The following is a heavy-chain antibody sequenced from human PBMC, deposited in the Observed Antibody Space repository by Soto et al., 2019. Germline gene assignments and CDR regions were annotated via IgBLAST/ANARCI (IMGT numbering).Heavy chain of an antibody. D-gene: IGHD3-22*01. CDR3: ARSPTYDSTDY. J-gene: IGHJ4*02. Sequence: SETLSLTCAVYGGSFSGYYWSWIRQPPGKGLEWIGEINHSGSTNYNPSLKSRVTISVDTSKNQFSLKLSSVTAADTAVYYCARSPTYDSTDYWGQGTLVTVST. V-gene: IGHV4-34*01. CDR1: GGSFSGYY. CDR2: INHSGST.